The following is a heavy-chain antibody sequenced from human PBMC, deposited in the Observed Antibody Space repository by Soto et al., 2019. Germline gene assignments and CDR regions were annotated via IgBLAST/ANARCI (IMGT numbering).Heavy chain of an antibody. D-gene: IGHD3-10*01. V-gene: IGHV1-18*01. CDR2: ISAYNGNT. CDR1: GYTFTSYG. Sequence: ASVKVSCKASGYTFTSYGISWVRQAPGQGLEWMGWISAYNGNTNYAQKLQGRVTMTTDTSTSTAYMELRSLRSDDTAVYYCARDTMARGVNWFDPWGQGTLVTVSS. CDR3: ARDTMARGVNWFDP. J-gene: IGHJ5*02.